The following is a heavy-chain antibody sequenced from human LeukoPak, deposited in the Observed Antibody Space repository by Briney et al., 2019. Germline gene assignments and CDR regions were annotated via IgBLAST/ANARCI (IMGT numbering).Heavy chain of an antibody. CDR3: ARGPSGSGSYYYYGMDV. Sequence: GSLRLSCVASGFTFNNYGMHWVRQAPGKGLEWIGEINHSGSTNYNPSLKSRVTISVDTSKNQFSLKLSSVTAADTAVYYCARGPSGSGSYYYYGMDVWGQGTTVTVSS. D-gene: IGHD3-10*01. V-gene: IGHV4-34*01. J-gene: IGHJ6*02. CDR1: GFTFNNYG. CDR2: INHSGST.